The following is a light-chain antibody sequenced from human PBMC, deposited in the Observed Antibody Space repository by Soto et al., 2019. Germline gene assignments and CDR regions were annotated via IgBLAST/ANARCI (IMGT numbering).Light chain of an antibody. V-gene: IGLV2-11*01. J-gene: IGLJ1*01. CDR1: SSDVGAYDF. Sequence: QSALTQPRSVSGSPGQSVTISCTGTSSDVGAYDFVSWYQQHPGRAPKLMIYDVFKRPSGVPARLSGSKSGNTASLTISGLQAEDEAAYYCCSYAGLDTHYAFATGTKLTFL. CDR3: CSYAGLDTHYA. CDR2: DVF.